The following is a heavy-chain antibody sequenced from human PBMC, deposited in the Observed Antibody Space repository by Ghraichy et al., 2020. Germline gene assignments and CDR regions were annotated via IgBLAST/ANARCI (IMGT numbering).Heavy chain of an antibody. CDR3: ARSAGNFRTRFDD. J-gene: IGHJ4*02. CDR2: IYNDGST. CDR1: GFTVSTNY. D-gene: IGHD1-7*01. Sequence: GGSPRLSCAASGFTVSTNYMTWLRQAPGKGLEWVSVIYNDGSTYYADSVKGRFTISRDNSKNTLYLQMNSLRAEDTAVYYCARSAGNFRTRFDDWGQGTLVTVSS. V-gene: IGHV3-66*01.